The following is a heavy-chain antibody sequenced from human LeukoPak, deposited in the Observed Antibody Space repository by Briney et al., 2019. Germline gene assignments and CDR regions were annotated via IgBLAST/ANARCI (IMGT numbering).Heavy chain of an antibody. CDR3: AREGGYYDSTNAFDI. CDR1: GGSISSSYYY. Sequence: PSETLSLTCTVSGGSISSSYYYWGWIRQPPGKGLEWIGSIYSSGSTYYNPSLKSRVTISVDTSKNQFSLKLSSVTAADTAVYYCAREGGYYDSTNAFDIWGQGTMVTVSS. J-gene: IGHJ3*02. D-gene: IGHD3-22*01. CDR2: IYSSGST. V-gene: IGHV4-39*07.